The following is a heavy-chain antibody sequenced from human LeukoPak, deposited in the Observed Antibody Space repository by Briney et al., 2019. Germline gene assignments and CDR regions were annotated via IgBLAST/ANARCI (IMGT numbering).Heavy chain of an antibody. CDR1: GFTFSSYS. CDR3: ARDRARYSSGWWDY. Sequence: GGSLRLSCAASGFTFSSYSMNWVRQAPGKELEWVSYISSSSSTIYYADSVKGRFTISRDNAKNSLYLQMNSLRDDDTAVYYCARDRARYSSGWWDYWGQGTLVTVSS. J-gene: IGHJ4*02. V-gene: IGHV3-48*02. CDR2: ISSSSSTI. D-gene: IGHD6-19*01.